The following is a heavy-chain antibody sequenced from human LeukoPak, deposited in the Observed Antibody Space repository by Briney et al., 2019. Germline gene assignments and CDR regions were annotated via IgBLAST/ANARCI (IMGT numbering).Heavy chain of an antibody. D-gene: IGHD6-13*01. CDR2: IDWDDDK. J-gene: IGHJ4*02. CDR1: GFSLTTSGMC. CDR3: ARMSGSRYYFDY. V-gene: IGHV2-70*11. Sequence: SSPALVKPTQTLTLTCTFSGFSLTTSGMCASWIRQPPGKALEWLARIDWDDDKSYRTSLKTRLTISKGTSKNQVVLTVTNMDPVDTATYYCARMSGSRYYFDYWGQGALVTVSS.